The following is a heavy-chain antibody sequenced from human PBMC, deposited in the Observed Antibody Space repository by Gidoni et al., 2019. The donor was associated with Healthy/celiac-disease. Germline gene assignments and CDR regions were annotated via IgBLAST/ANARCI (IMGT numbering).Heavy chain of an antibody. CDR3: AKDPTTGTYDAFDI. Sequence: FSSYAMSWVRQAPGKGLEWVSAIRGSGGSTYYADSVKGRFTISRDNSKNTLYLQMNSLRAEDTAVYYCAKDPTTGTYDAFDIWGQGTMVTVSS. J-gene: IGHJ3*02. V-gene: IGHV3-23*01. CDR2: IRGSGGST. CDR1: FSSYA. D-gene: IGHD4-17*01.